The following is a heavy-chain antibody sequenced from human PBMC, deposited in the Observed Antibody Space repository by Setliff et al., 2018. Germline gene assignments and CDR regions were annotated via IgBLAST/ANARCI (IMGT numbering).Heavy chain of an antibody. D-gene: IGHD3-22*01. CDR2: IGVYNGNT. J-gene: IGHJ6*02. CDR1: GYTFTRNG. V-gene: IGHV1-18*01. CDR3: ASSVDYYDRSGYPYAMDD. Sequence: ASVTVSCKASGYTFTRNGIHWVRQALGQGLERMGWIGVYNGNTHYAQKFQGRVTMTTDTSTTTAYMDLRSLSSDDTAVYLCASSVDYYDRSGYPYAMDDWGQGTTVTVSS.